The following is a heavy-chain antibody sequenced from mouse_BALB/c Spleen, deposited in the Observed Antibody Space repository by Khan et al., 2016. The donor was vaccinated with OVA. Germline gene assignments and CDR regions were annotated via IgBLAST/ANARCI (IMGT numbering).Heavy chain of an antibody. CDR3: ARTPYFSYTMAH. V-gene: IGHV9-3-1*01. CDR1: GYTFTKFG. D-gene: IGHD2-10*01. Sequence: QIQLVQSGPELKKPGETVKISCKASGYTFTKFGMNWVKQAPGKGLEWMGWINTYTGEPTYADDFKGRFAFSMETSASTAYLQINNLKDEDTATYVCARTPYFSYTMAHWGQGTSVTVSS. J-gene: IGHJ4*01. CDR2: INTYTGEP.